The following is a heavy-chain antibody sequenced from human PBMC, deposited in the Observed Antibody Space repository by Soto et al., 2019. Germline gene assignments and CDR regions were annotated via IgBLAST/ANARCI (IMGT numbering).Heavy chain of an antibody. V-gene: IGHV3-23*01. CDR2: IGVNSGNT. J-gene: IGHJ6*04. D-gene: IGHD6-13*01. CDR1: GFTFSSYA. CDR3: AKHGAPGGTSGYYKYGMDV. Sequence: GGSLRLSCAASGFTFSSYAMRWVRQAPGKGLEWVSAIGVNSGNTYYADSVKGRFTISRDNSRNTLFLQMNSLRAEDTAVYYCAKHGAPGGTSGYYKYGMDVWGEGTTVTVAS.